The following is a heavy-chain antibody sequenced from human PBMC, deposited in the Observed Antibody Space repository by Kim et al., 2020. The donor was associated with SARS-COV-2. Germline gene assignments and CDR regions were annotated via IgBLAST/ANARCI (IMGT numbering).Heavy chain of an antibody. D-gene: IGHD1-26*01. J-gene: IGHJ4*02. CDR3: ARDTPRSGDWGGSYYGTFDY. Sequence: GGSLRLSCAASGFTFSSYGMHWVRQAPGKGLEWVAVIWYDGSNKYYADSVKGRFTISRDNSKNTLYLQMNSLRAEDTAVYYCARDTPRSGDWGGSYYGTFDYWGQGTLVTVSS. V-gene: IGHV3-33*01. CDR1: GFTFSSYG. CDR2: IWYDGSNK.